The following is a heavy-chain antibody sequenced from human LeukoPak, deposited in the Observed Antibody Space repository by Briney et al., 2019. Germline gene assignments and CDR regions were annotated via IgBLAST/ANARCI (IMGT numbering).Heavy chain of an antibody. CDR3: ARASVLRYFDWLLNPFDY. CDR1: GFTFSSYA. V-gene: IGHV3-30*04. CDR2: ISYDGSNK. J-gene: IGHJ4*02. D-gene: IGHD3-9*01. Sequence: GRSLRLSCAASGFTFSSYAMHWVRQAPGKGLGWVAVISYDGSNKYYADSVKGRFTISRDNSKNTLYLQMNSLRAEDTAVYYCARASVLRYFDWLLNPFDYWGQGTLVTVSS.